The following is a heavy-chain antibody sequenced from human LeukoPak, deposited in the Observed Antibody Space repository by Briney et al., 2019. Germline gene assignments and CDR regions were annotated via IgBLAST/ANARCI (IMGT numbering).Heavy chain of an antibody. D-gene: IGHD7-27*01. CDR2: ISYDGSNK. V-gene: IGHV3-30-3*01. CDR3: ARENWGSDY. CDR1: GFTFSSYA. Sequence: GGSLRLSCAASGFTFSSYAMHWVRQAPGKGLEWMAVISYDGSNKYYADSVKGRFTISRDNSKNTLYLQMNSLRAEDTAVYYCARENWGSDYWGQGTLVTVSS. J-gene: IGHJ4*02.